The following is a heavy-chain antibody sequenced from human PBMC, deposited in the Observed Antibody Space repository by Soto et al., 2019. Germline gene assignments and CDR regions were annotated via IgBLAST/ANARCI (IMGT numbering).Heavy chain of an antibody. J-gene: IGHJ3*02. CDR3: EKELGLGRKITVGGGIGAPANAFEI. CDR1: GLTFSSYA. CDR2: IGGSGGST. Sequence: GGSLRLSCAASGLTFSSYAMSWVRQAPGKGLEWVSAIGGSGGSTYYADSVKGRFTISRDNSKNTLYLQMNSLRAEDTAVYYCEKELGLGRKITVGGGIGAPANAFEIWGQGTMLTVSS. V-gene: IGHV3-23*01. D-gene: IGHD3-16*02.